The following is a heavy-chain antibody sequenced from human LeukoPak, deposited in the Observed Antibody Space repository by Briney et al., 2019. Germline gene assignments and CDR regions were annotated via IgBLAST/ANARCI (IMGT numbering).Heavy chain of an antibody. CDR1: GGSINSYY. J-gene: IGHJ3*02. D-gene: IGHD2-15*01. V-gene: IGHV4-59*08. CDR2: IYYSGST. CDR3: VRHLSAGRPAFDI. Sequence: PSETLSLTCTVSGGSINSYYWSWIRQPPGKGLEWIGHIYYSGSTNYNPSLKSRVTISVDTSNNKFSLKLTSLTAADTAVYYCVRHLSAGRPAFDIWGQGTMVTVSS.